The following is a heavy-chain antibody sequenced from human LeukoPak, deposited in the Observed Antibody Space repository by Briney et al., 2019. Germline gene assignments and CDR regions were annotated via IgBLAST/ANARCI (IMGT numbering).Heavy chain of an antibody. J-gene: IGHJ3*02. CDR2: ISSSSSYI. CDR3: ARDSERVEMATNPYAFDI. Sequence: GGSLRLSCAASGFTFSSYEMNWVRQAPGKGLEWVSSISSSSSYIYYADSVKGRFTISRDNAKNSLYLQMNSLRAEDTAVYYCARDSERVEMATNPYAFDIWGQGTMVTVSS. V-gene: IGHV3-21*01. CDR1: GFTFSSYE. D-gene: IGHD5-24*01.